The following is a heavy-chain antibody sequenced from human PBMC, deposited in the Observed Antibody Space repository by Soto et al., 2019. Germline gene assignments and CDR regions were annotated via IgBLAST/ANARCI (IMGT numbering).Heavy chain of an antibody. CDR2: IYHSGST. J-gene: IGHJ5*02. CDR1: GGYISSGGYS. Sequence: QLQLQESGSGLVKPSQTLSLTCAVSGGYISSGGYSWNWIRQPPGKGLEWIGYIYHSGSTYYNPSVKSRVTISVDRSKNQFSLKLSSVTAADTAVYYCATLGDWFDPWGQGTLVTVSS. V-gene: IGHV4-30-2*01. CDR3: ATLGDWFDP.